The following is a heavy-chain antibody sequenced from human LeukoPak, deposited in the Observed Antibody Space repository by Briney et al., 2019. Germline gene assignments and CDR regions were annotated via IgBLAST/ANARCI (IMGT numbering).Heavy chain of an antibody. CDR2: IFHSGLT. J-gene: IGHJ4*02. Sequence: SETLSLTCTVSGGSISPYYWTWIRQTPGKGLEWIGYIFHSGLTNYNSALRSRVTLSVDTARNQLSLKLTSVTAADTAVYYCTREVSTVTFDYWGQGTLVTVSS. V-gene: IGHV4-59*01. D-gene: IGHD4-17*01. CDR1: GGSISPYY. CDR3: TREVSTVTFDY.